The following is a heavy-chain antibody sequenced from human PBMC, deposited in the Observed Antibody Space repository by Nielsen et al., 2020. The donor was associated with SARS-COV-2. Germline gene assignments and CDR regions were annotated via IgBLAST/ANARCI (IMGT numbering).Heavy chain of an antibody. J-gene: IGHJ4*02. CDR1: GGSISTGSHY. CDR3: VRIDMATISVDY. Sequence: GSLRLSCIVSGGSISTGSHYWSWIRQPPGKGLKWIGYIFYRGNTNYKPSLKSRVTISVDTSKNQFSLKVNSVTAADTAVYYCVRIDMATISVDYWGRGTLVTVSS. D-gene: IGHD5-24*01. CDR2: IFYRGNT. V-gene: IGHV4-61*01.